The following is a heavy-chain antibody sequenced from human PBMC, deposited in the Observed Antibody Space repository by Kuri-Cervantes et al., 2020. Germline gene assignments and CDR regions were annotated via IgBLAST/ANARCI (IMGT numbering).Heavy chain of an antibody. CDR2: VYHSGDT. CDR3: AREFGSSGECFVDL. CDR1: GYSITSGYY. D-gene: IGHD3-16*01. V-gene: IGHV4-38-2*01. Sequence: SQTLSLTCVVSGYSITSGYYWAWIRQPPGKGLEWIGSVYHSGDTYYNPSLKSRVTISVDTSKNQFFLKLSSVAAADAAVYYCAREFGSSGECFVDLWGRGTLVTVSS. J-gene: IGHJ2*01.